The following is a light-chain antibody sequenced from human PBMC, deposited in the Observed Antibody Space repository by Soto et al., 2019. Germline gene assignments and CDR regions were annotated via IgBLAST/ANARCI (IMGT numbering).Light chain of an antibody. CDR3: QQRGTLPYT. V-gene: IGKV3-11*01. Sequence: EIVLTQSPATLSLSPGERATLSCRASQSVSSYLAWYQQKPGQAPRLLIYDASNRATGIPARFSGSGSGTDFTLTISSLETEDFAVYYCQQRGTLPYTFGQGTNLEIK. CDR2: DAS. CDR1: QSVSSY. J-gene: IGKJ2*01.